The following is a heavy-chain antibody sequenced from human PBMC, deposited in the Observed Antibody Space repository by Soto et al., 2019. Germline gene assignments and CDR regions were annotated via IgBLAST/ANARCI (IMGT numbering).Heavy chain of an antibody. J-gene: IGHJ6*02. V-gene: IGHV1-2*02. Sequence: ASVKVSCKASGYTFTGYYMHWVRQAPGQGLEWMGWINPNSGGTNYAQKFQGRVTMTRDTSISTAYMELSRLRSDDTAVYYCAGPKKVETQRRYSYGPHLYYYYGMDVWGQGTTATVSS. CDR3: AGPKKVETQRRYSYGPHLYYYYGMDV. D-gene: IGHD5-18*01. CDR1: GYTFTGYY. CDR2: INPNSGGT.